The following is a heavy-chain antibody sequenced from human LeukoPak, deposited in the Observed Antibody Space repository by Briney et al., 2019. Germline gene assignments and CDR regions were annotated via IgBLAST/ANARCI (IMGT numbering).Heavy chain of an antibody. CDR1: GFTFSSYA. Sequence: GGSLRLSCAASGFTFSSYAMTWVRQAPGKGLEWVSTISGSGGSTHYADSAKGRFTISRDNSKNTLYLQMNSLRAGDTAVYYCAKDRRTDYRGAWYWGQGTLVSVPS. D-gene: IGHD6-19*01. CDR2: ISGSGGST. V-gene: IGHV3-23*01. J-gene: IGHJ4*02. CDR3: AKDRRTDYRGAWY.